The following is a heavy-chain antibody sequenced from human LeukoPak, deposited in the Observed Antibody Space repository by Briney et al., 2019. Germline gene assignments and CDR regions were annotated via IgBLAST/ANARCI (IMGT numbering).Heavy chain of an antibody. CDR2: MNPNSGNT. CDR1: GYTFTSYD. Sequence: ASVKVSCKASGYTFTSYDINWVRQATGQGLEWMGWMNPNSGNTGYAQKFQGRVTMTRNTSISTAYMELSSLRSEDTAVYYCARVLYDFWGGLPETFRHYYYYMDVWGKGTTVTVSS. V-gene: IGHV1-8*01. CDR3: ARVLYDFWGGLPETFRHYYYYMDV. D-gene: IGHD3-3*01. J-gene: IGHJ6*03.